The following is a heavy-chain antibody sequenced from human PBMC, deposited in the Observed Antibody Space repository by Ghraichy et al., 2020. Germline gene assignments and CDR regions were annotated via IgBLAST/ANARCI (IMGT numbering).Heavy chain of an antibody. CDR1: GGSISSYY. J-gene: IGHJ4*02. CDR2: IYYSGST. Sequence: SETLSLTCTVSGGSISSYYWSWIRQPPGKGLEWIGYIYYSGSTNYNPSLKSRVTISVDTSKNQFSLKLSSVTAADTAVYYCARMGVAVAVIFDYWGQGTLVTVSS. CDR3: ARMGVAVAVIFDY. D-gene: IGHD6-19*01. V-gene: IGHV4-59*01.